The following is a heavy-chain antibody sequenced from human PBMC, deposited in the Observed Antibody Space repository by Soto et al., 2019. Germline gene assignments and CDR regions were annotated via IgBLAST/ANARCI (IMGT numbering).Heavy chain of an antibody. CDR2: IYYSGST. CDR3: ASFRGDFLYDY. D-gene: IGHD4-17*01. V-gene: IGHV4-59*01. J-gene: IGHJ4*02. CDR1: GGSISSYY. Sequence: PSETLSLTCTVSGGSISSYYWSWIRQPQGKGLEWIGYIYYSGSTNYNPSLKSRVTISVDTSKNQFSLKLSSVTAADTAVYYCASFRGDFLYDYWGQGTLVTVSS.